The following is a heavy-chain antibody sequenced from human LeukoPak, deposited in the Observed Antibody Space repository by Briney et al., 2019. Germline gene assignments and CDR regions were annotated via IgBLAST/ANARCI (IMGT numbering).Heavy chain of an antibody. J-gene: IGHJ5*02. Sequence: ASVKVSCKASGYTFTSYDINWVRQAAGQGLEWMGWMNPNSGNTGYAQKFQGRVTMTRNTSISTAYMELRSLRSDDTAVYYCARVDTAMDNWFDPWGQGTLVTVSS. D-gene: IGHD5-18*01. V-gene: IGHV1-8*01. CDR1: GYTFTSYD. CDR2: MNPNSGNT. CDR3: ARVDTAMDNWFDP.